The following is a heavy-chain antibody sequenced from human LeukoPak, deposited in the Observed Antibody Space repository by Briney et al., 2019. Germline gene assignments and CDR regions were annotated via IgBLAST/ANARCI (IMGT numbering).Heavy chain of an antibody. D-gene: IGHD4-23*01. CDR2: IIPILGIA. J-gene: IGHJ3*02. CDR3: ARDGGADYGGNSDAFDI. CDR1: GYTFTSYG. Sequence: SVQVSCKASGYTFTSYGISWVRQAPGQGLEWMGRIIPILGIANYAQKFQGRVAITADKSTSTAYMELSSLRSEDTAVYYCARDGGADYGGNSDAFDIWGQGTMVTVSS. V-gene: IGHV1-69*04.